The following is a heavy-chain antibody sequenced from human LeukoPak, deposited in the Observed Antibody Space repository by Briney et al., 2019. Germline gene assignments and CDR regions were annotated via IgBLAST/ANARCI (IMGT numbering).Heavy chain of an antibody. CDR3: ARHHCTGGSCQPF. D-gene: IGHD2-15*01. Sequence: SETLSLTCTVSGGSISNYYWSWIRQPPGKGLEWIGSISYSGSTYYTPSLKSRVTISVDTSRNHFSLRLSSVTAADTAVYYCARHHCTGGSCQPFWGQGTLVTVSS. V-gene: IGHV4-59*08. J-gene: IGHJ4*02. CDR2: ISYSGST. CDR1: GGSISNYY.